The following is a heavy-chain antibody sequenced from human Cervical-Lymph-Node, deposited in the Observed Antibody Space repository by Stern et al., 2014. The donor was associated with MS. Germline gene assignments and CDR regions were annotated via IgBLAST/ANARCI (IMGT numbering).Heavy chain of an antibody. Sequence: QVQLQESGPGLVKPSQTLSLTCTVSGCSVRSVEHYWSWVRQPPGQGLVWIGHIYPSGTAYYKSSLKSRVTISLDTSKNQFSLKLSSVTAADTAVYYCATYCAITSCYYSFDFWGQGALVTVSS. J-gene: IGHJ4*02. CDR2: IYPSGTA. CDR1: GCSVRSVEHY. V-gene: IGHV4-30-4*01. D-gene: IGHD2-2*01. CDR3: ATYCAITSCYYSFDF.